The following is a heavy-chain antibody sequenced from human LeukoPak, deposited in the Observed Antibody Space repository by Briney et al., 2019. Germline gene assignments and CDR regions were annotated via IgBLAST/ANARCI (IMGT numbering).Heavy chain of an antibody. CDR3: TTSDYDTIDDAFDI. CDR1: VFTFRNAC. Sequence: GGSLRLSCAASVFTFRNACMIWVRQATGKGVEWGGLIESKTYGGTAGFSAAAKGSFTIPRDDSKKKLYLQMNSLETEDKAVYYCTTSDYDTIDDAFDIWGQGTMVTVSS. J-gene: IGHJ3*02. V-gene: IGHV3-15*04. CDR2: IESKTYGGTA. D-gene: IGHD3-22*01.